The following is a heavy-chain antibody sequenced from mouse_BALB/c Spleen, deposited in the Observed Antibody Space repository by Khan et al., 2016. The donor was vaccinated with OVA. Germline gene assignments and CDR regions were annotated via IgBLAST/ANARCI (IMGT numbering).Heavy chain of an antibody. CDR1: GYTFTRYW. Sequence: QVQLQQPGAELVKAGASVKMSCKASGYTFTRYWMHWVKQRLGQGLEWFADTNPTNGRTYYNEKFKSKATLTVDKSSSTAYMLLSGPTFEDSAVYYCARIKKIVATYFDYWGQGTTLTGSS. V-gene: IGHV1S81*02. CDR2: TNPTNGRT. CDR3: ARIKKIVATYFDY. J-gene: IGHJ2*01. D-gene: IGHD1-1*01.